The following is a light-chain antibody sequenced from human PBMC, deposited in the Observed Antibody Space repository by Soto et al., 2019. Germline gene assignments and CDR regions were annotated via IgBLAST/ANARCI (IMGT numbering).Light chain of an antibody. CDR1: QSVPNNN. V-gene: IGKV3-20*01. Sequence: EIVLTQSPGTLSLSPGERATLSCRASQSVPNNNLAWYQQKPGQAPRVLIYGASSGATFTPDRFSGSGSGADFTLTISRLETEDFAVYYCRQYGSSPWTFGQGTKVDIK. J-gene: IGKJ1*01. CDR2: GAS. CDR3: RQYGSSPWT.